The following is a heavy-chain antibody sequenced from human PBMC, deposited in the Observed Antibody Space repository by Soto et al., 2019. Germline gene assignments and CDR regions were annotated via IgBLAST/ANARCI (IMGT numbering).Heavy chain of an antibody. D-gene: IGHD3-3*02. J-gene: IGHJ6*02. CDR2: IASTSSYT. Sequence: QVQLVESGGGLVKPGGSLRLSCEGSGLSLSDNYMSWIRQAPGKGLEWLSYIASTSSYTKYGEKYADSVKGRLTVSRDNAKNSLYLQMNSLRAEDTAVYYCARGSSIRGLDVWGQGTTVTVSS. CDR3: ARGSSIRGLDV. V-gene: IGHV3-11*06. CDR1: GLSLSDNY.